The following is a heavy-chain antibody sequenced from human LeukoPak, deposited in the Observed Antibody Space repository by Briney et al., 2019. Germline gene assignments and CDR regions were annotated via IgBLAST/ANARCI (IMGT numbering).Heavy chain of an antibody. V-gene: IGHV3-48*01. Sequence: PGGSLRLSCAASGFTFSSYSMNWVRQAPGKGLEWVSYISSSSSTIYYADSVKGRFTISRDNAKNSLYLQMNRLRAEDTAVYYCARDSSGFSSPNAVDAFDIWGQGTMVTVSS. CDR1: GFTFSSYS. J-gene: IGHJ3*02. D-gene: IGHD3-22*01. CDR3: ARDSSGFSSPNAVDAFDI. CDR2: ISSSSSTI.